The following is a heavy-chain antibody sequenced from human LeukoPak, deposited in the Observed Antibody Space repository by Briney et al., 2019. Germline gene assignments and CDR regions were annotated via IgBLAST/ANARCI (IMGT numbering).Heavy chain of an antibody. Sequence: VKVSCKASGGTFSSYAISWVRQAPGQGLEWMGRIIPILGIANYAQKFQGRVTITADKSTSTAYMELSSLRSEDTAVYYCARDGRSYCSYYYYYGMDVWGQGTTVTVSS. J-gene: IGHJ6*02. CDR3: ARDGRSYCSYYYYYGMDV. CDR1: GGTFSSYA. V-gene: IGHV1-69*10. D-gene: IGHD5-18*01. CDR2: IIPILGIA.